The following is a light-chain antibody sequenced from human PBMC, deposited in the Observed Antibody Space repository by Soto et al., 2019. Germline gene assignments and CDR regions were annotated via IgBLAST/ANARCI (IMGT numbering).Light chain of an antibody. Sequence: QSALPQPASGSGAPGQSITISCTGTSSDVGGYNYVSWYPQHPGKAPKLMMYDVSNRPSGGSNRFSGSNAVNTASPTISGLQAEDEADYYCTSYTSSSTYVVGTGTK. CDR3: TSYTSSSTYV. J-gene: IGLJ1*01. CDR1: SSDVGGYNY. V-gene: IGLV2-14*01. CDR2: DVS.